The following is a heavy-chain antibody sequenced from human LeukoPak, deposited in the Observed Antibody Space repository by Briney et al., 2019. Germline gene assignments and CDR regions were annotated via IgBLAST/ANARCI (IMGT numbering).Heavy chain of an antibody. Sequence: SETLSLTCTVSGGSISSYYWSWIRQPAGKGLEWIGRIYTSWSTNYNPSLKSRVTMSVDTSKNQFSLKLSSVTAADTAVYYCARDSAYSSGWYGPFDYWGQGTLVTVSS. J-gene: IGHJ4*02. CDR2: IYTSWST. D-gene: IGHD6-19*01. CDR3: ARDSAYSSGWYGPFDY. CDR1: GGSISSYY. V-gene: IGHV4-4*07.